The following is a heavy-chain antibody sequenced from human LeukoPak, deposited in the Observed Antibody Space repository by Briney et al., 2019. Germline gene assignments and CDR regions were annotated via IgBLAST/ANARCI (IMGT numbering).Heavy chain of an antibody. CDR3: ARGDVDTRVGY. J-gene: IGHJ4*02. Sequence: SETLSLTCAVYGGSFSGYYWSWIRQPPGKGLEWIGEINHSGSTNYNPSLKSRVTISVDTSKNQFSLKLSSVTAANTAVYYCARGDVDTRVGYWGQRTLVTVSS. CDR1: GGSFSGYY. CDR2: INHSGST. V-gene: IGHV4-34*01. D-gene: IGHD5-18*01.